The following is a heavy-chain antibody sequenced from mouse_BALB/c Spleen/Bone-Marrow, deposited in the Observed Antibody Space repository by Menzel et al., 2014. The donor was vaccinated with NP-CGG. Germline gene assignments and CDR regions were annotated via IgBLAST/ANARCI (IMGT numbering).Heavy chain of an antibody. J-gene: IGHJ2*01. Sequence: VKLVESGAELVRPGASVKLSCKASGYTFTSNWINWVKQRPGQGLEWIGNIYPSDSYTNYNQKFKDKATLTVDKSSSTAYMQLSSPTSEDSAVYYCTRSYGSSYEYYFDYWGQGTTLTVSS. CDR2: IYPSDSYT. D-gene: IGHD1-1*01. CDR3: TRSYGSSYEYYFDY. CDR1: GYTFTSNW. V-gene: IGHV1-69*02.